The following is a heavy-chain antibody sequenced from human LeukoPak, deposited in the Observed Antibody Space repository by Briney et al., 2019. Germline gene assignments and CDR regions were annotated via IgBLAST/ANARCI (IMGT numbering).Heavy chain of an antibody. CDR1: GGTFSSYA. CDR2: IIPIFGTA. J-gene: IGHJ3*02. D-gene: IGHD3-9*01. Sequence: SVKVSCKASGGTFSSYAISWVRQAPGQGLEWMGGIIPIFGTANYAQKFQGRVTITADKSTSTAYMELSSLRSEDTAVYYCALGGYYDILTGYYVGYAFDIWGQGTMVTVSS. V-gene: IGHV1-69*06. CDR3: ALGGYYDILTGYYVGYAFDI.